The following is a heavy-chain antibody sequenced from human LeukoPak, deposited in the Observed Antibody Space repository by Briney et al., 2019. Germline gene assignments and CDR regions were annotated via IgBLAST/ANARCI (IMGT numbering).Heavy chain of an antibody. CDR1: LSTFTSYD. CDR3: ARMRYCSSTSCYRDAFDI. J-gene: IGHJ3*02. CDR2: IIPIFGTA. D-gene: IGHD2-2*02. Sequence: GASVKVSCKASLSTFTSYDINWVRQAPGQGLEWMGGIIPIFGTANYAQKFQGRVTITADESTSTAYMELSSLRSEDTAVYYCARMRYCSSTSCYRDAFDIWGQGTMVTVSS. V-gene: IGHV1-69*13.